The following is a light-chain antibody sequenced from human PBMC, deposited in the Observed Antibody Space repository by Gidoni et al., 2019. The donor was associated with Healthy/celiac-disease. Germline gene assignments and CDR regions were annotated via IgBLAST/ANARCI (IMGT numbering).Light chain of an antibody. J-gene: IGKJ1*01. CDR3: QQSYSTPQG. CDR2: AAS. V-gene: IGKV1-39*01. CDR1: QSISSY. Sequence: DIQMTQSPSSLSASVGDRVTITCRASQSISSYLNWYQQKPGKAPKLLIYAASSLQSGVPSRFSGSGSGTDFTLTISSLKPEDFATYYCQQSYSTPQGFGQGTKVEIK.